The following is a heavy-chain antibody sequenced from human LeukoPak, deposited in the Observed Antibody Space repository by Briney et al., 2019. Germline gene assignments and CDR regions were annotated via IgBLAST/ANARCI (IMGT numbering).Heavy chain of an antibody. V-gene: IGHV4-39*07. CDR2: IFYSGRT. CDR3: ARDILATSIAAPYY. J-gene: IGHJ4*02. D-gene: IGHD6-13*01. CDR1: GFTVSNNYM. Sequence: GSLRLSCAASGFTVSNNYMRWVRQAPGKGLEWIGSIFYSGRTYYNPSLKSRVTMSVDTSKNQFSLRLSSVNAADTAVYYCARDILATSIAAPYYWGQGTLVTVSS.